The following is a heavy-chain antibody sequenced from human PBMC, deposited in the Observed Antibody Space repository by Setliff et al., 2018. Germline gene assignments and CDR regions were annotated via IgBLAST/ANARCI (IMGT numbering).Heavy chain of an antibody. D-gene: IGHD3-3*01. CDR3: ARGDDFWSGYYREYNWFDP. CDR2: IYTSGST. V-gene: IGHV4-61*09. CDR1: GGSISSGSYY. J-gene: IGHJ5*02. Sequence: PSETLSLTCTVSGGSISSGSYYWSWIRQPAGKGLEWIGHIYTSGSTNYNPSLKSRVTISVDTSKNQFSLKLSSVTAADTAVYYCARGDDFWSGYYREYNWFDPWGQGTLVTVSS.